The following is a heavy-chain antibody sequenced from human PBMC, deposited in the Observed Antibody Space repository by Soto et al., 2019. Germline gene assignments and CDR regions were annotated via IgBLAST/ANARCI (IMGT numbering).Heavy chain of an antibody. Sequence: QVQLVQSGAEVKKPGSSVKVSCKASGGIFSTYAISWLRQAPGQGREWMGGIIPSFGTPNYAQRFQGRVTITEDASTSTAYMELSRLRSEDTAVYYCARDRDDYGSGNYYNRIVFGGQGPLVTVSS. CDR3: ARDRDDYGSGNYYNRIVF. J-gene: IGHJ4*02. CDR2: IIPSFGTP. CDR1: GGIFSTYA. D-gene: IGHD3-10*01. V-gene: IGHV1-69*01.